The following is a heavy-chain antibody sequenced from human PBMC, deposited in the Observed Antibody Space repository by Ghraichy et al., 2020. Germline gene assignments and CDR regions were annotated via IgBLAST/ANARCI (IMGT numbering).Heavy chain of an antibody. J-gene: IGHJ6*02. CDR2: IIPIFGTA. CDR3: ARGTVTMVRGALYYYYYGMDV. D-gene: IGHD3-10*01. V-gene: IGHV1-69*13. CDR1: GGTFSSYA. Sequence: SVKVSCKASGGTFSSYAISWVRQAPGQGLEWMGGIIPIFGTANYAQKFQGRVTITADESTSTAYMELSSLRSEDTAVYYCARGTVTMVRGALYYYYYGMDVWGQGTTVTVSS.